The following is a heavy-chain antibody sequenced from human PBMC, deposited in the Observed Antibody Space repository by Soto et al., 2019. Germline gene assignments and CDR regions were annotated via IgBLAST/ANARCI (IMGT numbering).Heavy chain of an antibody. V-gene: IGHV1-69*12. Sequence: QVQLVQSGAEVKKPGSSVKVSCKASGGTFSSYAISWVRQAPGQGLEWMGGIIPIFGTANYAQKFQGRVTITADESTSTAYMELSSLRSEYTAVYYCARHSGLERGHYYYGMDVWGQGTTVTVSS. CDR3: ARHSGLERGHYYYGMDV. J-gene: IGHJ6*02. CDR2: IIPIFGTA. D-gene: IGHD1-1*01. CDR1: GGTFSSYA.